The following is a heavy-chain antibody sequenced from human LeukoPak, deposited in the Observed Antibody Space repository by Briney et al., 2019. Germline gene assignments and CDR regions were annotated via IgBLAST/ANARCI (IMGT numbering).Heavy chain of an antibody. CDR2: IYYSGST. V-gene: IGHV4-59*11. D-gene: IGHD2-2*01. J-gene: IGHJ5*02. CDR1: AGSISGHY. CDR3: ARELGCSSTRCYSDNWFDP. Sequence: SDTLSLTCTVSAGSISGHYWSWIPHPPVKGLKRIGYIYYSGSTNYNPSLKSRVTISVDTSKNQFSLKLSSVTAADTAMYYCARELGCSSTRCYSDNWFDPWGQGTLVTVSS.